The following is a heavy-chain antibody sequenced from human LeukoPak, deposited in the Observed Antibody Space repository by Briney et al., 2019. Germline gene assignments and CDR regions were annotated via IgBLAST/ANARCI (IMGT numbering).Heavy chain of an antibody. CDR1: GFTFSSYG. CDR2: IRYDGSNK. CDR3: AKGYQGYYYDSSGQIDY. D-gene: IGHD3-22*01. Sequence: GGSLRLSCAASGFTFSSYGMHWVRQAPGKGLEWVAFIRYDGSNKYYADSVKGRFTIPRDNSKNTLYLQMNSLRAEDTAVYYCAKGYQGYYYDSSGQIDYWGQGTLVTVPS. J-gene: IGHJ4*02. V-gene: IGHV3-30*02.